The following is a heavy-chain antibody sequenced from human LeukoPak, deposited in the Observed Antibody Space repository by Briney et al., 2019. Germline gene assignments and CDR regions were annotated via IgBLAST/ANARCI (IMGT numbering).Heavy chain of an antibody. V-gene: IGHV1-46*01. D-gene: IGHD2-21*02. CDR1: GYTFTSYY. CDR3: ARDFPTYCGGDCYSGPNFDY. Sequence: ASVKVSCKASGYTFTSYYMHWVRQAPGQGLEWMGIINPSGGSTSYAQKFQGRVTMTRDTSTSTVYMELSSLRSEDTAVYYRARDFPTYCGGDCYSGPNFDYWGQGTLVTVSS. J-gene: IGHJ4*02. CDR2: INPSGGST.